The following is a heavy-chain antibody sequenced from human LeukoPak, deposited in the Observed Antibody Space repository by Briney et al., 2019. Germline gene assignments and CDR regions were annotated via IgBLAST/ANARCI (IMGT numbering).Heavy chain of an antibody. CDR2: IIPIFGTA. V-gene: IGHV1-69*05. D-gene: IGHD6-19*01. Sequence: SVKVSCKASGGTFSSYAISWVRQAPGQGPEWMGGIIPIFGTANYAQKFQGRVTITTDESTSTAYMELSSLRSEDTAVYYCARGIAVAGSFDYWGQGTLVTVSS. CDR1: GGTFSSYA. J-gene: IGHJ4*02. CDR3: ARGIAVAGSFDY.